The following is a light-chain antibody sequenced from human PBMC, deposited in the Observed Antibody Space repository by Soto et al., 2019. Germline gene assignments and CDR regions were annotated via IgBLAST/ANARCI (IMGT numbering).Light chain of an antibody. CDR2: KAS. CDR3: QKYNSYSWT. CDR1: QSISSW. J-gene: IGKJ1*01. V-gene: IGKV1-5*03. Sequence: DIQVTQSPSPLSESVGDRVTITCVASQSISSWLVWYQQKPGKAPKLLIYKASSLESGVPSRFSGSGSGTEGTLTISSLQPDEVATYYCQKYNSYSWTCGQGTKGDIK.